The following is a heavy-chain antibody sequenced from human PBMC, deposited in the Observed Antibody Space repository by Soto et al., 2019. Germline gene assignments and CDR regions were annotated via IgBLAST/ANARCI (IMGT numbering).Heavy chain of an antibody. D-gene: IGHD6-19*01. J-gene: IGHJ4*02. Sequence: GAPVEGFRQASGGTLSRYAIRRVRPGPGKGVEWMGGIIPIFGTANYAQKFPGRVTITADESTSTAYMELSSLRSEDTAVHYCASDWENEYSSGYRYWGQGTLVTVSS. CDR3: ASDWENEYSSGYRY. CDR2: IIPIFGTA. CDR1: GGTLSRYA. V-gene: IGHV1-69*01.